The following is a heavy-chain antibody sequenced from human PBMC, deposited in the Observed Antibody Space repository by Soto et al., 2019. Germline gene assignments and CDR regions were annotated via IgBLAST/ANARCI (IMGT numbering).Heavy chain of an antibody. CDR2: ISSSGSTI. CDR3: ATEAPSPYYYGSGSCPIDY. V-gene: IGHV3-11*01. Sequence: GGSLRLSCAASGFTFSDYYMSWIRQAPGKGLEWVSYISSSGSTIYYADSVKGRFTISRDNAKNSLYLQMNSLRAEDTAVYYCATEAPSPYYYGSGSCPIDYWGQGTLVTVSS. D-gene: IGHD3-10*01. J-gene: IGHJ4*02. CDR1: GFTFSDYY.